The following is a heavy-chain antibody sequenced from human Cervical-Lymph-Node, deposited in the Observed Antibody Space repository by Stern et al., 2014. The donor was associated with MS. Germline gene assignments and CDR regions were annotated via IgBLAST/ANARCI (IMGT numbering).Heavy chain of an antibody. CDR2: SSTDDATK. V-gene: IGHV3-11*01. Sequence: MQLVESGGGLVKPGGSLRLSCAASGFTFNDYYMSWIRQAPGKGLEWVSYSSTDDATKYYADSVKGRFTISRDNAKNFLYLQMDSLRAEDTAVYYCARGYKFAANWGQGSLVTVSS. CDR3: ARGYKFAAN. CDR1: GFTFNDYY. J-gene: IGHJ4*02. D-gene: IGHD5-18*01.